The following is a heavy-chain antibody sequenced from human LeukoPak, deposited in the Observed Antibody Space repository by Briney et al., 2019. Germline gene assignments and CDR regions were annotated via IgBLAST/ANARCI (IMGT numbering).Heavy chain of an antibody. CDR1: GGSISSSGSF. V-gene: IGHV4-39*01. CDR2: IDYSGST. Sequence: SETLSLTCTVSGGSISSSGSFCGWIRQPPGKGLEWIGSIDYSGSTYYNPSLKTRVTMSVDTSKNQFSLKLSSGTAADTAVYYCARHGGTYYDILTNGNWFDPWGQGTLVTVSS. D-gene: IGHD3-9*01. J-gene: IGHJ5*02. CDR3: ARHGGTYYDILTNGNWFDP.